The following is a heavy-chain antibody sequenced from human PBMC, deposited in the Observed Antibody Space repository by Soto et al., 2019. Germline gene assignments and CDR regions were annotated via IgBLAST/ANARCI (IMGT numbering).Heavy chain of an antibody. CDR3: ARGSRVAGTDCDF. J-gene: IGHJ4*02. V-gene: IGHV1-18*01. CDR2: ISADNGNT. Sequence: ASVKVSCKASGYTFNRYGINCVRQAPGQGLEWMGWISADNGNTNYAQSLQGRVTMTADTSTSTAYMELRSLRSDDTAVYYCARGSRVAGTDCDFWGQGTRVTVSS. D-gene: IGHD6-19*01. CDR1: GYTFNRYG.